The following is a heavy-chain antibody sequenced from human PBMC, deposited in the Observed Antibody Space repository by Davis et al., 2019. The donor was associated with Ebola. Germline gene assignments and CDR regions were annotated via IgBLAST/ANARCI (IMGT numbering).Heavy chain of an antibody. Sequence: GESLKISCAASGFTFSGPAMHWVRQASGKGLEWVGRIRSKANSYATAYAASVKGRFTISRDDSKNTAYLQMNSLKTEDTAVYYCTTTLWCTPRTSCQGGDDYWGQGTLVTVSS. J-gene: IGHJ4*02. V-gene: IGHV3-73*01. CDR1: GFTFSGPA. CDR2: IRSKANSYAT. D-gene: IGHD2-2*01. CDR3: TTTLWCTPRTSCQGGDDY.